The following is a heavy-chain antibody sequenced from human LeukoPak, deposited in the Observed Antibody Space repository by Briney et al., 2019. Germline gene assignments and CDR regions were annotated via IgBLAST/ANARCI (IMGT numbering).Heavy chain of an antibody. V-gene: IGHV3-64*01. J-gene: IGHJ4*02. CDR2: ISSNGGST. CDR3: ARDSGSGYDY. Sequence: GGSLRLSCAASGFTFSSYAMHWVRQAPGKGLEYVSAISSNGGSTYYANSVKGRFTISRDNSKNTLYLQMGSLRAEDMAVYYCARDSGSGYDYWGQGTLVTVSS. CDR1: GFTFSSYA. D-gene: IGHD3-22*01.